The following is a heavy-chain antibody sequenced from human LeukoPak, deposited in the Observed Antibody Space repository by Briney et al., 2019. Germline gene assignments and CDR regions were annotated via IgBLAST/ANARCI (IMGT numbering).Heavy chain of an antibody. J-gene: IGHJ6*03. CDR1: GYTFTSYG. Sequence: ASVKVSSKASGYTFTSYGISWVRQAPGQGLEWMGWISAYNGNTNYAQKLQGRVTMTTDTSTSTAYMELRSLRSDDTAVYYCARDQSLYYYMDVWGKGTTVTISS. CDR2: ISAYNGNT. V-gene: IGHV1-18*01. CDR3: ARDQSLYYYMDV.